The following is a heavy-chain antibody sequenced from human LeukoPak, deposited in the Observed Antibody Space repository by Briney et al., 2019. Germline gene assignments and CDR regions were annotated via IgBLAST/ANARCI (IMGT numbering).Heavy chain of an antibody. V-gene: IGHV4-34*01. Sequence: MPGGSLRLSCAASGFTVSSNYMSWVRQPPGKGLEWIGEINHSGSTNYNPSLKSRVTISVDTSKNQFSLKLSSVTAADTAVYYCARGGGYGDYGWFDPWGQGTLVTVSS. CDR1: GFTVSSNY. J-gene: IGHJ5*02. D-gene: IGHD4-17*01. CDR2: INHSGST. CDR3: ARGGGYGDYGWFDP.